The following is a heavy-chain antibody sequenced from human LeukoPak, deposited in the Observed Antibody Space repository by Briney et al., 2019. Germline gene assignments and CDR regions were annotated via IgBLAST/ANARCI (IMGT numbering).Heavy chain of an antibody. CDR1: GGSFSGYY. D-gene: IGHD2-2*02. V-gene: IGHV4-34*01. CDR3: ARGRYCSSTSCYRPFDY. CDR2: INHSGST. J-gene: IGHJ4*02. Sequence: PSETLSLTCAVYGGSFSGYYWSWIRQPPGKGLEWIGEINHSGSTNYNPSLKSRVTISVDTSKNQFSLKLSSVTAADTAVYYCARGRYCSSTSCYRPFDYWGQGTPVTVSS.